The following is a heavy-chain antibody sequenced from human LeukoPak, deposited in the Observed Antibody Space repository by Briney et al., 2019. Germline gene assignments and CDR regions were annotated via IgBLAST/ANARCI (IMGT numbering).Heavy chain of an antibody. V-gene: IGHV3-53*01. Sequence: GGSLRLSCTASGFTVSSNYMSWVRQAPGKGLEWASVIRSDGSTNHADSVKGRFTISRDNSKNTLYLQMNNLRAEDTAMYYCAREMYSGMYNDAFDIWGQGTKVTVSS. CDR3: AREMYSGMYNDAFDI. J-gene: IGHJ3*02. CDR2: IRSDGST. CDR1: GFTVSSNY. D-gene: IGHD1-26*01.